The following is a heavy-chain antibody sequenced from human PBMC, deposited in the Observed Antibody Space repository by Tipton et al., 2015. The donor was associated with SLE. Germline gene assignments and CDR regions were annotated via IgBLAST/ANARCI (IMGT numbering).Heavy chain of an antibody. J-gene: IGHJ4*02. CDR2: VSSSGGYT. CDR1: GGSFSGYR. Sequence: LSLTCAVYGGSFSGYRWSWIRQPPGKGLEWVSAVSSSGGYTYYADSVGGRFTISRDNSKNTLYLQMNSPKADDTAVYYCAKGYGGWLYYFDSWGKGTLVTVSS. V-gene: IGHV3-23*01. D-gene: IGHD2-21*01. CDR3: AKGYGGWLYYFDS.